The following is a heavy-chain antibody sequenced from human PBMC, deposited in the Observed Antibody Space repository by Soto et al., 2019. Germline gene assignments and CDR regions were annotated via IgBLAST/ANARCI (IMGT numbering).Heavy chain of an antibody. CDR1: GYTLTELS. CDR3: ATLGRLRYFDLPQPKDI. Sequence: GASVKVSCKVSGYTLTELSMHWVRQAPGKGLEWMGGFDPEDGETIYAQKFQGRVTMTEDTSTDTAYMELSSLRSEDTAVYYCATLGRLRYFDLPQPKDIWGQGTMVTVSS. J-gene: IGHJ3*02. V-gene: IGHV1-24*01. D-gene: IGHD3-9*01. CDR2: FDPEDGET.